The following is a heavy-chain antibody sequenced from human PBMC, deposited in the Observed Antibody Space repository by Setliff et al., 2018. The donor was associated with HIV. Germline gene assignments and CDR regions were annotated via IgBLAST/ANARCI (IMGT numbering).Heavy chain of an antibody. D-gene: IGHD3-22*01. CDR1: GFTFSSYW. CDR3: ARWDNSGYYSHDY. V-gene: IGHV3-74*01. Sequence: GGSLRLSCAASGFTFSSYWMHWVRQAPGKGLVWVSRINGDGSSTDYADSVKGRFTISRDNAKNTLYLQMNSLRAEDTAVYYCARWDNSGYYSHDYWGQGTLVTVSS. CDR2: INGDGSST. J-gene: IGHJ4*02.